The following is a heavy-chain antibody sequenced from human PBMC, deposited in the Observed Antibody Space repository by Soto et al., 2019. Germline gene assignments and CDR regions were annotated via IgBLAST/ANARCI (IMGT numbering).Heavy chain of an antibody. D-gene: IGHD3-10*01. CDR3: AREQAEYYGCWGY. V-gene: IGHV1-69*08. Sequence: QVQLVQSGAEVKKPGSSVKVSCKASGGTFSSYTISWVRQAPGQGLEWMGRIIPILGIANYAQKFQGRVTITADKSTSTAYIELSSLRSEDTAVYYCAREQAEYYGCWGYWGQGTLVTVSS. CDR2: IIPILGIA. J-gene: IGHJ4*02. CDR1: GGTFSSYT.